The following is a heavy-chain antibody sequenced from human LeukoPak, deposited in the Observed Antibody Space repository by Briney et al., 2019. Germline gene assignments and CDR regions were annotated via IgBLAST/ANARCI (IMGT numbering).Heavy chain of an antibody. V-gene: IGHV3-48*01. Sequence: GGSLRLSCAASGFILSDYDMNWVRQAPGKGLEWVSYISSSSSSINYVDSVKGRFTISRDNAKNSLYLQINSLRAEDTAVYYCARRFDRWGQGTLVTVSS. CDR3: ARRFDR. CDR1: GFILSDYD. CDR2: ISSSSSSI. J-gene: IGHJ5*02.